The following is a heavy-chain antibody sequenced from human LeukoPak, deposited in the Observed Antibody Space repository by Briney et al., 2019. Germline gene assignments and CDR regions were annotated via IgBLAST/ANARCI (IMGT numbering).Heavy chain of an antibody. Sequence: RTSETPSLTCAVPNGSFSGYFWSWLRQPPGKGLECIGDINHSGSSHYNPSLKNRAVMSIDTSKNEFSLRLTSVTAADAAVYYCARGRGYNWDQIYFVYWGHGTLVTVSS. D-gene: IGHD1-20*01. V-gene: IGHV4-34*01. CDR1: NGSFSGYF. J-gene: IGHJ4*01. CDR3: ARGRGYNWDQIYFVY. CDR2: INHSGSS.